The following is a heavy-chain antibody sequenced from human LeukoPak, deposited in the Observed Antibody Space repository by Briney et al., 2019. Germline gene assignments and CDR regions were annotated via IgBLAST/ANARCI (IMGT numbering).Heavy chain of an antibody. J-gene: IGHJ6*03. CDR1: GYTFTSYY. D-gene: IGHD6-19*01. CDR3: ARSLGVAVDYMDV. Sequence: GASVKVSCKASGYTFTSYYMHWVRQAPGQGLEWMGIINPSGGSTSYAQKLQGRVTMTRNTSISTAYMELSSLRSEDTAVYYCARSLGVAVDYMDVWGQGTSVTVSS. V-gene: IGHV1-46*01. CDR2: INPSGGST.